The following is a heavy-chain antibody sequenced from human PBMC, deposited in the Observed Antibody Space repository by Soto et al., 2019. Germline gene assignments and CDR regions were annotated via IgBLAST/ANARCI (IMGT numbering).Heavy chain of an antibody. CDR1: GGSFSGYY. J-gene: IGHJ5*02. Sequence: PSENLSLTCAVYGGSFSGYYWSWIRQPPGKGLEWIGEINHSGSTNYNPSLKSRVTISVDTSKNQFSLKLSSVTAADTAVYYCARAMGITIFGVVKRRLFDLWSQGTLDIVSS. D-gene: IGHD3-3*01. CDR2: INHSGST. V-gene: IGHV4-34*01. CDR3: ARAMGITIFGVVKRRLFDL.